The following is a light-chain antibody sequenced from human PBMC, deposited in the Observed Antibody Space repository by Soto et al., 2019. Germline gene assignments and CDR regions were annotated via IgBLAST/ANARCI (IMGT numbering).Light chain of an antibody. Sequence: DIQMTQSPSTLSASVGDTVTITCRASQRISGWLAWHQQKPGKAPKLLIYAASTLQSGVPSRFSGSGSGTEFTLTISSLQPEDFATYSCQQLNSYPLTFGGGTKVDIK. V-gene: IGKV1-5*01. CDR2: AAS. CDR3: QQLNSYPLT. J-gene: IGKJ4*01. CDR1: QRISGW.